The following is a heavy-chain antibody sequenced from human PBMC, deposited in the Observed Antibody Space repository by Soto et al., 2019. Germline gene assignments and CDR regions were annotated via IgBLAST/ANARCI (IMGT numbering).Heavy chain of an antibody. Sequence: GGSLRLSCSASGFTFSSYAMHWVRQAPGKGLEYVSAISSNGGSTYYADSVKGRFTISRDNSKNTLYLQMSSLRAEDTAVYYCVQGPRIVGATSSYFDYWGQGTLVTVS. D-gene: IGHD1-26*01. V-gene: IGHV3-64D*06. CDR1: GFTFSSYA. CDR2: ISSNGGST. CDR3: VQGPRIVGATSSYFDY. J-gene: IGHJ4*02.